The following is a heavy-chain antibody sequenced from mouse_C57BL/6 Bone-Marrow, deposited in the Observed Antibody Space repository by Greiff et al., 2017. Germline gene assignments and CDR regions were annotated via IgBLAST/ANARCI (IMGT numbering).Heavy chain of an antibody. CDR3: AIDYGSSYLYAMDY. Sequence: QVQLKESGPGLVAPSQSLSITCTVSGFSLTSYGVDWVRQSPGKGLEWLGVIWGVGSTNYNSALKSRLSISKDNSKSQVFLKMNSLQTDDTAMYYCAIDYGSSYLYAMDYWGQGTSVTVSS. J-gene: IGHJ4*01. CDR1: GFSLTSYG. V-gene: IGHV2-6*01. D-gene: IGHD1-1*01. CDR2: IWGVGST.